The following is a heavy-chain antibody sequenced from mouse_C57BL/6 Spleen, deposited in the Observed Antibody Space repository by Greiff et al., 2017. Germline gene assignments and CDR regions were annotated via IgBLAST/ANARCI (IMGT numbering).Heavy chain of an antibody. CDR3: ADSSAWFAY. J-gene: IGHJ3*01. CDR2: IYPGDGDT. Sequence: QVQLQQSGPELVKPGASVKISCKASGYAFSSSWMNWVKQRPGKGLEWIGRIYPGDGDTNYNGKFKGKATLTADKSSSTAYMQLSSLTSEDSAVXFCADSSAWFAYWGQGTLVTVSA. V-gene: IGHV1-82*01. CDR1: GYAFSSSW. D-gene: IGHD3-2*02.